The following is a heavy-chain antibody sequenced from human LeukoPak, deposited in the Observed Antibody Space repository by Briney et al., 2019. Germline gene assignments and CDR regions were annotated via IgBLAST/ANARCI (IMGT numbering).Heavy chain of an antibody. CDR3: AGEDNSSGYRPFDI. D-gene: IGHD3-22*01. J-gene: IGHJ3*02. CDR2: INPNIGGT. CDR1: GYTFTGYY. Sequence: GASVKVSCKASGYTFTGYYIHWVRQAPGQGLEWMGRINPNIGGTDYAQKFQGRVTMTRDMSMSTAYMELSRLRSVDTAVYYCAGEDNSSGYRPFDIWGQGTMVTVPS. V-gene: IGHV1-2*06.